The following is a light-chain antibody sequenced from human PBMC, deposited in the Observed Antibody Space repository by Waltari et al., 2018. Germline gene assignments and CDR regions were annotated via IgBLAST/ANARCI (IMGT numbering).Light chain of an antibody. J-gene: IGLJ2*01. CDR1: NSNIGSRT. V-gene: IGLV1-44*01. CDR2: INN. Sequence: QSVLTQAVSVSGTPGQRVSISCFGTNSNIGSRTVNWYQQLPGTAPKLLIYINNERPSEVSDRFAGSKSGTSASLAISGLQSEDEADYLCAAWDDSLNTWLFGRGTKLTVL. CDR3: AAWDDSLNTWL.